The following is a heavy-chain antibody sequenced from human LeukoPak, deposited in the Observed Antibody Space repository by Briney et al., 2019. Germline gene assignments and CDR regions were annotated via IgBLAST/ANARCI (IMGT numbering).Heavy chain of an antibody. CDR1: GFTFSSYG. CDR3: ASSYYDSSGYPPDFDY. J-gene: IGHJ4*02. Sequence: GGSLRLSCAASGFTFSSYGMHWVRQAPGKGLEWVAVIWYDGSNKYYADSVKGRFTISRDNSKNTLYLQMNSLRAEDTAVYYCASSYYDSSGYPPDFDYWGQGTLVTDSS. D-gene: IGHD3-22*01. V-gene: IGHV3-33*01. CDR2: IWYDGSNK.